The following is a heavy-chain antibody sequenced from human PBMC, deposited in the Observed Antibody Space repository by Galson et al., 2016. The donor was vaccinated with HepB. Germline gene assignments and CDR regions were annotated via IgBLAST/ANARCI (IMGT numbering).Heavy chain of an antibody. V-gene: IGHV1-69*13. J-gene: IGHJ6*02. D-gene: IGHD4-11*01. Sequence: SVKVSCKASGGTFSSYGISWVRQAPGQGPEWMGGIIPIFGTGNYAQKFQGRVTITADESTSTAYMELSSLRSEDTAVYYCARSSNYGFGYYHGMDVWGQGTMVTVSS. CDR1: GGTFSSYG. CDR2: IIPIFGTG. CDR3: ARSSNYGFGYYHGMDV.